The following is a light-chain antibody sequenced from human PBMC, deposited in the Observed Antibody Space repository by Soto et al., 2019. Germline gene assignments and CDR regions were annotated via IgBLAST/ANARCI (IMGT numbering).Light chain of an antibody. CDR2: DVS. CDR3: SSYTSSGAFV. J-gene: IGLJ1*01. CDR1: SSDIGAYNH. V-gene: IGLV2-14*03. Sequence: QSALTQPASVSGSPGQSITISCTGTSSDIGAYNHVSWYQQHAGKAPTLMIYDVSNRPSGVSNRFSASKSGNTASLTISGFQAEDEADYYCSSYTSSGAFVFGTGTKVTVL.